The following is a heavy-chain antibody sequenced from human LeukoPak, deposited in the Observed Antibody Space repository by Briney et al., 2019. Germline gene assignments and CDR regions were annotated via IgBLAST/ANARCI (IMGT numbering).Heavy chain of an antibody. J-gene: IGHJ4*02. V-gene: IGHV3-30*18. CDR1: GFTFSSYG. D-gene: IGHD3-10*01. CDR3: AKEGRSDKYYFDY. Sequence: GGSLRLSCAASGFTFSSYGMHWVRQAPSKGLEWVAVISYDGSNKYYADSVKGRFTISRDNSKNTLYLQMNSLRAEDTAVYYCAKEGRSDKYYFDYWGQGTLVTVSS. CDR2: ISYDGSNK.